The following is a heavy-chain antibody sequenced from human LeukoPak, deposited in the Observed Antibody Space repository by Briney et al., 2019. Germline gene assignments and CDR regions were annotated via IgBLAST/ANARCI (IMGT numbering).Heavy chain of an antibody. V-gene: IGHV1-18*01. Sequence: ASVKVSCKASGYTLSSYAINWVRQAPGQGLEWMGWISAYNGNTNYAQKLQGRVTMTTDTSTSTAYMELRSLRSDDTAVYYCAVTEMGDWYGSYWGQGTLVTVSS. CDR3: AVTEMGDWYGSY. J-gene: IGHJ4*02. CDR1: GYTLSSYA. D-gene: IGHD2-21*01. CDR2: ISAYNGNT.